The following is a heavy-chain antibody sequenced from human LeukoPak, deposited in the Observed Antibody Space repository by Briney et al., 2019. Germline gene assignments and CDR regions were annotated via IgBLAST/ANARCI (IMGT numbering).Heavy chain of an antibody. Sequence: SETLSLTCAVYGGSFSGYSWSWIRQPPGKGLEWIGEINHSGSTNCNPSLKSRVTISLDTSKNQFSLKLSSVTAADTAVYYCARVPVVGATENYYGMDVWGQGTTVTVSS. CDR2: INHSGST. CDR1: GGSFSGYS. CDR3: ARVPVVGATENYYGMDV. D-gene: IGHD1-26*01. J-gene: IGHJ6*02. V-gene: IGHV4-34*01.